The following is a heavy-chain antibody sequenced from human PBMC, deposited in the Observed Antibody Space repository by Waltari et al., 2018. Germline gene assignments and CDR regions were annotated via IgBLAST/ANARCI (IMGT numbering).Heavy chain of an antibody. D-gene: IGHD3-9*01. J-gene: IGHJ4*02. CDR1: GFTFGHFW. Sequence: EVQLVESGGGLVQPGGSLRLSCAASGFTFGHFWMNWVRQAPGTGVEYGANIKDDGSGKNYVGSVKGRFTISRDNADNLLYLELNSLRADDTAVYFCTRGYLDWAACDSWGRGTLVTVSS. V-gene: IGHV3-7*01. CDR2: IKDDGSGK. CDR3: TRGYLDWAACDS.